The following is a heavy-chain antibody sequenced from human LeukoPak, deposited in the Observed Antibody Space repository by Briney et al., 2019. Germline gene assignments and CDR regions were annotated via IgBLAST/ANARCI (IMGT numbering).Heavy chain of an antibody. J-gene: IGHJ4*02. Sequence: YXXXXVRQAPGXGXEWVXAISGSGGSTYYADSVKGRFTISRDNSKNTLYLQMNSLRAEDTAVYYCAKDRPYCSGGSCPFDYWGQGTLVTVSS. CDR3: AKDRPYCSGGSCPFDY. CDR1: YX. V-gene: IGHV3-23*01. CDR2: ISGSGGST. D-gene: IGHD2-15*01.